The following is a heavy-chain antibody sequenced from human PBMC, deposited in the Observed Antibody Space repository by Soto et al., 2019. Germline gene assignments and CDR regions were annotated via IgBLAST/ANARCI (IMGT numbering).Heavy chain of an antibody. D-gene: IGHD5-18*01. CDR2: INSDGSST. V-gene: IGHV3-74*01. J-gene: IGHJ4*02. CDR3: ARLCFVAGHTPGGYSYGFFDYFDY. Sequence: GGSLRLSCAASGFTFSSYWMHWVRQAPGKGLVWVSRINSDGSSTSYADSVKGRFTISRDNAKNTLYLQMNSLRAADTAVYYCARLCFVAGHTPGGYSYGFFDYFDYWGQGTLVTVSS. CDR1: GFTFSSYW.